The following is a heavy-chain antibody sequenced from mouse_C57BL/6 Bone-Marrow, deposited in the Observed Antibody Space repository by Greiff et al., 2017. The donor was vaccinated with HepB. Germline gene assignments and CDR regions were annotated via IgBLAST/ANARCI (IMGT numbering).Heavy chain of an antibody. J-gene: IGHJ4*01. Sequence: QVQLKQPGAELVKPGASVKLSCKASGYTFTSYWMQWVKQRPGQGLEWIGEIDPSDSYINYNQKFKGKATLTVDTSSSTAYMQLSSLTSEDSAVYYCARRGNYAYYYAMDYWGQGTSVTVSS. D-gene: IGHD2-1*01. CDR3: ARRGNYAYYYAMDY. V-gene: IGHV1-50*01. CDR1: GYTFTSYW. CDR2: IDPSDSYI.